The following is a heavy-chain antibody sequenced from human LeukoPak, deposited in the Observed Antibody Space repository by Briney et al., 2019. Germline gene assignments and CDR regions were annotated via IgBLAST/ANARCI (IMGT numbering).Heavy chain of an antibody. D-gene: IGHD3-22*01. J-gene: IGHJ4*02. CDR1: GYTFTSYD. CDR2: MNPNSGNT. Sequence: ASVKVSCKASGYTFTSYDINWVRQATGQGLEWMGWMNPNSGNTGYAQKFQGRVTMTRNTSISTAYMELSSLRSEDTAVYYCARDLRVPVVVITTWAFDYWGQGTLVTVSS. V-gene: IGHV1-8*01. CDR3: ARDLRVPVVVITTWAFDY.